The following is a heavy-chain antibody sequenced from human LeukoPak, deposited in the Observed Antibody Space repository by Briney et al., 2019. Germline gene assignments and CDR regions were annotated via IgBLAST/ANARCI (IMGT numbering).Heavy chain of an antibody. V-gene: IGHV4-59*11. J-gene: IGHJ6*03. CDR3: ARVLRYYYYYMDV. Sequence: SETLSLTCTVSGGSISSHYWGWIRQPPGKGLKWIGYIYYSGSTNYNPSLKSRVTISVDTSKNQFSLKLSSVTAADTAVYYCARVLRYYYYYMDVWGKGTTVTVSS. CDR1: GGSISSHY. CDR2: IYYSGST.